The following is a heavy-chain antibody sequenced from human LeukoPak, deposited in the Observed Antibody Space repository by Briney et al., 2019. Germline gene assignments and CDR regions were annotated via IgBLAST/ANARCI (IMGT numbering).Heavy chain of an antibody. CDR2: IFHSGST. D-gene: IGHD3-9*01. CDR1: GDSITNSNFY. J-gene: IGHJ4*02. V-gene: IGHV4-39*01. CDR3: AGRGIVTGYFDF. Sequence: SETLSLTCTVSGDSITNSNFYWGWIRQSPGKGLEWIGSIFHSGSTNYNPSLKSRVTISVDTSKNQFYLRVRSVTAAETALYYCAGRGIVTGYFDFWGRGTLVAVSS.